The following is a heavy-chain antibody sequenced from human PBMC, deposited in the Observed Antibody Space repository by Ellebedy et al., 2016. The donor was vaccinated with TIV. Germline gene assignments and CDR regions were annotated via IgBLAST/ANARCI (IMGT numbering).Heavy chain of an antibody. CDR2: ISRSSSYI. J-gene: IGHJ4*02. Sequence: GESLKISCAASGFIFSSYSMNWVRQAPGKGLEWVSSISRSSSYIDYADSVKGRVTISRDNAQNSLFLQFNSLRAEDTAVYYCARSPPPTHWGQGTLVTVSS. CDR3: ARSPPPTH. V-gene: IGHV3-21*01. CDR1: GFIFSSYS.